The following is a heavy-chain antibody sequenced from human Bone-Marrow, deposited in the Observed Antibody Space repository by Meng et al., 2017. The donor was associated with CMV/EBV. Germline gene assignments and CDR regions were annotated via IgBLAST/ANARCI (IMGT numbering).Heavy chain of an antibody. Sequence: GGSLRLSCAASGFTVSSNYMSWVRQAPGKGLEWVAVISYDGSNKYYADSVKGRFTISRDNSKNTLYLQMNSLRAEDTAVYYCARELYSDIVVVPAAPLDYWGQRTLVAASS. CDR3: ARELYSDIVVVPAAPLDY. V-gene: IGHV3-30-3*01. D-gene: IGHD2-2*01. J-gene: IGHJ4*02. CDR1: GFTVSSNY. CDR2: ISYDGSNK.